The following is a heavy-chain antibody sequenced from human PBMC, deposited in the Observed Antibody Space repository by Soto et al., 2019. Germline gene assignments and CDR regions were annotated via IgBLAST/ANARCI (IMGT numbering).Heavy chain of an antibody. CDR2: INHSGST. Sequence: SETLSLTCAVYGGSFSGYYWSWIRQPPGKGLEWIGEINHSGSTNYNPSLKSRVTISVDTSKNQFSLKLSSVTAADTAVYYCARVWIGVATDYWWFDPWGQGTLVTVS. J-gene: IGHJ5*02. CDR3: ARVWIGVATDYWWFDP. V-gene: IGHV4-34*01. CDR1: GGSFSGYY. D-gene: IGHD5-12*01.